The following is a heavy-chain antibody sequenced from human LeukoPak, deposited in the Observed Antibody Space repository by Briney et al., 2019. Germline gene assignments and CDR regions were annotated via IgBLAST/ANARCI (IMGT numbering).Heavy chain of an antibody. CDR1: GFTFRNYG. J-gene: IGHJ4*02. CDR2: IKLDGSDE. D-gene: IGHD3-22*01. CDR3: ARDDSGPRNKYYYESTGFYSRPYYLDY. V-gene: IGHV3-7*01. Sequence: PGGSLRLSCATSGFTFRNYGMSWVRQAPGKGLEWLANIKLDGSDEHYADSVKGRFTISRDNAKNSLFLQMNNLRAADTAVYYCARDDSGPRNKYYYESTGFYSRPYYLDYWGQGALVTVS.